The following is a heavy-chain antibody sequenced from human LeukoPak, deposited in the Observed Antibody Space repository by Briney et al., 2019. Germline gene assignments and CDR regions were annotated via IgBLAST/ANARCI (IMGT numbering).Heavy chain of an antibody. CDR2: VIDSGKDT. J-gene: IGHJ4*02. D-gene: IGHD2-15*01. CDR1: GFTFSRNA. Sequence: PGGSLRLSCAASGFTFSRNAMTWVRQAPGMGLEWVSSVIDSGKDTYYAGSVKGRFTISRDNSKDTLYLQMNSLRVEDTAVYYCAKGVVDRGADCWGQGALVTVPS. CDR3: AKGVVDRGADC. V-gene: IGHV3-23*01.